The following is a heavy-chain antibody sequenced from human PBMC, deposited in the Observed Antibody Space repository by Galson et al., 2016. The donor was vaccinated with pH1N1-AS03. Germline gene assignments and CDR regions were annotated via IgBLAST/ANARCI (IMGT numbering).Heavy chain of an antibody. V-gene: IGHV3-64*01. CDR1: GFTFSSYA. D-gene: IGHD4/OR15-4a*01. Sequence: SLRLSCAVGGFTFSSYAMFWLRQAPGKGLEYVSAISGNGFGTYYANSVKDRFTVSRDNSKNTLYLQMGSLRVEDMAVYYCARGPVSYANYWFPPPDYWGQGTLVTVSS. CDR2: ISGNGFGT. J-gene: IGHJ4*02. CDR3: ARGPVSYANYWFPPPDY.